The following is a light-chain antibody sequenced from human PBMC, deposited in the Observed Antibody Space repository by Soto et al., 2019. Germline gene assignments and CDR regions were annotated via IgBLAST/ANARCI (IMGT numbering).Light chain of an antibody. J-gene: IGKJ1*01. Sequence: DIQMTQSPSTLSASVGDRATITCRASQSVSTCLAWYQQKPGQAPTLLIYQASISATGIPARFSGSGSGTDFTLTISSLQPDDFAAYYCQHYNSYPWTFGEGTKVEIK. CDR1: QSVSTC. CDR3: QHYNSYPWT. CDR2: QAS. V-gene: IGKV1-5*01.